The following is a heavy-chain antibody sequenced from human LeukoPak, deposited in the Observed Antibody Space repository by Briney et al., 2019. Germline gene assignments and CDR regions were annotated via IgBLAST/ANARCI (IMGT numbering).Heavy chain of an antibody. CDR1: GFTFSSYW. V-gene: IGHV3-53*01. CDR2: IYSGGST. J-gene: IGHJ4*02. D-gene: IGHD6-19*01. CDR3: VKSSGWFYFDY. Sequence: GGSLRFSCAASGFTFSSYWMSWVRQAPGKGLEWVSVIYSGGSTYYADSVKGRFTISRDNSKNTLYLQMNSLRAEDTAVYYCVKSSGWFYFDYWGQGTLVTVSS.